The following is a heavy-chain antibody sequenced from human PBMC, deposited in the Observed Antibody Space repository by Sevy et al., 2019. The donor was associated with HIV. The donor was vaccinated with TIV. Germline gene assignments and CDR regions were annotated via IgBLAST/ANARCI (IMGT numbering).Heavy chain of an antibody. V-gene: IGHV3-21*06. CDR3: ARGPPDGSYDYFDY. Sequence: GGSLRLSCAASGFTFSSYNMNWVRQAPGKGLEWVSSISGSSNYIYYAESVKGRFIISRDNAKNTLYLQMNSLRADDTAVYYCARGPPDGSYDYFDYWGQGTLVTVSS. D-gene: IGHD1-26*01. CDR1: GFTFSSYN. J-gene: IGHJ4*02. CDR2: ISGSSNYI.